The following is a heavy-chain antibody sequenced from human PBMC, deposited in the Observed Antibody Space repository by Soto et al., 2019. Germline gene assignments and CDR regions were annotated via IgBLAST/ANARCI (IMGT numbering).Heavy chain of an antibody. D-gene: IGHD2-2*01. CDR3: AREIKVVPAAMKSYHYYGMDV. V-gene: IGHV4-59*01. CDR2: IYYSGST. J-gene: IGHJ6*02. Sequence: SETLSLTCTVSGGSISTYYWSWIRQPPGKGLEWIGYIYYSGSTNYNPSLKSRVTISVDTSKNQFSLKLSSVTAADTAVYYCAREIKVVPAAMKSYHYYGMDVWGQGTTVTVSS. CDR1: GGSISTYY.